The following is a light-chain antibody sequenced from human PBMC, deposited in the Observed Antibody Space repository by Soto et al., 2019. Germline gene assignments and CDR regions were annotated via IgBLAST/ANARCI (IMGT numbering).Light chain of an antibody. CDR3: CSSASSYTSVV. Sequence: QSVLTQPRSVSGSPGQSVTISCSGTTSDVGNYNYVSWYQQHPGKAPKLIIYDVTKRPSGVPDRFSGSKSGNTASLIISGLQTEDEAHYCCCSSASSYTSVVFGGGTKLTVL. J-gene: IGLJ2*01. CDR1: TSDVGNYNY. CDR2: DVT. V-gene: IGLV2-11*01.